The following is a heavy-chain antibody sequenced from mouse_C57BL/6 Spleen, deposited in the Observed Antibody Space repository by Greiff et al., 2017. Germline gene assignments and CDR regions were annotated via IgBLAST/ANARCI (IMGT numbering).Heavy chain of an antibody. D-gene: IGHD2-4*01. J-gene: IGHJ3*01. CDR1: GFTFSSYA. CDR3: TSDRTYYDSDWFAY. V-gene: IGHV5-9-1*02. Sequence: EVQLLESGAGLVKPGGSLKLSCAASGFTFSSYAMSWVRQTPEKGLEWVAYISSCSGYIYYADTVKGRFTFSRDNATNTLYLQMSSLKSEDTAMYYCTSDRTYYDSDWFAYWGQGTLVTVSA. CDR2: ISSCSGYI.